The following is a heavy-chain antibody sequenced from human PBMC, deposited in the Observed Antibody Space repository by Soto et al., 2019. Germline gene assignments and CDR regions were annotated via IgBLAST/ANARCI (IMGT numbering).Heavy chain of an antibody. V-gene: IGHV3-23*01. CDR3: AKDTEDTYYYDSSAPGHGY. Sequence: HPGGSLRLSCAASGFTFSSYAMSWVRQAPGKGLEWVSAISGSGGSTYYADSVKGRFTISRDNSKNTLYLQMNSLRAEDTAVYYCAKDTEDTYYYDSSAPGHGYWGQGTLVTVSS. D-gene: IGHD3-22*01. CDR1: GFTFSSYA. J-gene: IGHJ4*02. CDR2: ISGSGGST.